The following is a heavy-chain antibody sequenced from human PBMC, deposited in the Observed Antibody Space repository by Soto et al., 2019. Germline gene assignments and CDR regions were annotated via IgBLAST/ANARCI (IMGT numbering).Heavy chain of an antibody. Sequence: ASVKVSCKASGYTFTSYDINWVRQATGQGLEWMGWMNPNSGNTGYAQKFQGRVTMTRNTSISTAYMELSSLRSEDTAVYYCARGRRPYYYYGMDVWGQGTLVTVS. V-gene: IGHV1-8*01. CDR2: MNPNSGNT. J-gene: IGHJ6*02. CDR1: GYTFTSYD. CDR3: ARGRRPYYYYGMDV.